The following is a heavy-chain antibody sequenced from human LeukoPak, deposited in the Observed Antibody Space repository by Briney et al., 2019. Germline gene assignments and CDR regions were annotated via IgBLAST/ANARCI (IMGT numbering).Heavy chain of an antibody. CDR3: PRQSYASGWNPFDY. CDR2: ISGGGITA. D-gene: IGHD6-19*01. Sequence: SGGSLRLSCAASGFTFSNHNMVWVRQPPGKGLEWVSTISGGGITAYYADSAKGRFTISRDNSKNTMFLQMNSLRADDTAVYYCPRQSYASGWNPFDYWGQGILVTVSS. CDR1: GFTFSNHN. V-gene: IGHV3-23*01. J-gene: IGHJ4*02.